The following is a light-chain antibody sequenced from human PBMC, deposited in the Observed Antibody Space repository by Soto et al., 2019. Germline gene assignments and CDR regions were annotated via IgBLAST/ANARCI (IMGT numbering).Light chain of an antibody. Sequence: DIQMTQSPSTLSASVGDRVTITCRASQSISSWLAWYQQKPGKAPKLLIYKASSLESEVPSRFSGSGSGTEFTLTISNLQPDDFANYYCQQYNSYSWTFGQGTKVEIK. CDR3: QQYNSYSWT. CDR1: QSISSW. J-gene: IGKJ1*01. CDR2: KAS. V-gene: IGKV1-5*03.